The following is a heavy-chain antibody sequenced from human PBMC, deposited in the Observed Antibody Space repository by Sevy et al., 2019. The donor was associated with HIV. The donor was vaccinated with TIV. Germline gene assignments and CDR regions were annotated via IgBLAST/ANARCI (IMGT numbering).Heavy chain of an antibody. J-gene: IGHJ4*02. CDR1: GFTLNSYW. CDR2: IKQDGSVK. Sequence: VGSLRLSCVASGFTLNSYWMSWVRQAPGKGLEWVANIKQDGSVKYYVDSVKGRFTISRDNARNLLYLQMNSLRVEDTALYYCVRAIAADGSFWGQGTLVTVSS. V-gene: IGHV3-7*01. CDR3: VRAIAADGSF. D-gene: IGHD6-13*01.